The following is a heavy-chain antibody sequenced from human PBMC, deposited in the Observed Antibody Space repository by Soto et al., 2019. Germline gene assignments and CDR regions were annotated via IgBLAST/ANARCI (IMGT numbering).Heavy chain of an antibody. Sequence: ASVKVSCKXSGYTFTGYYMHWVRQAPGQGLEWMGWINPNSGGTNYAQKFQGRVTMTRDTSISTAYMELSRLRSDDTAVYYCARATVGNYDMDVWGQGTTVTVSS. J-gene: IGHJ6*02. D-gene: IGHD1-26*01. CDR1: GYTFTGYY. CDR3: ARATVGNYDMDV. CDR2: INPNSGGT. V-gene: IGHV1-2*02.